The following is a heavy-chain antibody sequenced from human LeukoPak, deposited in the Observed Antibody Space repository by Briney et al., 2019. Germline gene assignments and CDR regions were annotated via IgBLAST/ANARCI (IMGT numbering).Heavy chain of an antibody. J-gene: IGHJ4*02. CDR2: ISGSGGST. CDR3: AKDLGYSDDY. V-gene: IGHV3-23*01. Sequence: GGSLRLSCAASGFTFSSYGMSWVRQAPGKGLEWVSTISGSGGSTYYADSVKGRFTISRDNSRNTLSLQMDSLRAEDTAVYYCAKDLGYSDDYWGQGTLVTVSS. CDR1: GFTFSSYG. D-gene: IGHD5-18*01.